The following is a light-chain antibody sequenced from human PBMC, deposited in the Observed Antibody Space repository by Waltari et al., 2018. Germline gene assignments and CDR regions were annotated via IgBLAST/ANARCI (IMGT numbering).Light chain of an antibody. Sequence: SYELTQPPSVSVSPGQTARITCSGYELPNQYAFWYRQKPGQAPGLLIYKDTERPSGIPERVSASSSGTTVTLTITGVQPEDEADYYCQSADSTNTYWVFGGGTKLTVL. CDR2: KDT. V-gene: IGLV3-25*03. J-gene: IGLJ2*01. CDR3: QSADSTNTYWV. CDR1: ELPNQY.